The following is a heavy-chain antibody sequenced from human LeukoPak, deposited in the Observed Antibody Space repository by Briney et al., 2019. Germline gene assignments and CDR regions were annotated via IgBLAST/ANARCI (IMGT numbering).Heavy chain of an antibody. D-gene: IGHD6-13*01. V-gene: IGHV3-21*01. CDR3: ARDQGYSSSWYLYYFDY. CDR2: ISSSRSYI. CDR1: GFTFSSYS. Sequence: GGSLRLSCAASGFTFSSYSMNWVRQAPGKGLEWVSFISSSRSYIYYADSVKGRFTISRDNAKNSLYLQMNSLRAEDTAVYYCARDQGYSSSWYLYYFDYWGQGTLVTVSS. J-gene: IGHJ4*02.